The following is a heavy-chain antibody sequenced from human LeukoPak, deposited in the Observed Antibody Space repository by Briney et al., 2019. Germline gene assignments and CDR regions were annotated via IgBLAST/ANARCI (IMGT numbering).Heavy chain of an antibody. CDR2: ISTYNGDT. Sequence: ASVKVSCKASGYPFTTYGITWVRQAPGQGLEWMGWISTYNGDTNYAQKFQGRVTMTTDTSTSTAYIELRSLTSDDTAAYYCARDWWXYDVXXXDNWF. D-gene: IGHD3-3*01. V-gene: IGHV1-18*01. J-gene: IGHJ5*01. CDR3: ARDWWXYDVXXXDNWF. CDR1: GYPFTTYG.